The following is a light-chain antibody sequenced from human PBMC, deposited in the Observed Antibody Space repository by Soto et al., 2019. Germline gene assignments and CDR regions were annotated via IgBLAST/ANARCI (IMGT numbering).Light chain of an antibody. V-gene: IGKV3-20*01. Sequence: EIVMTQSPATLSVSPGGRATLSCRASQSVSFYLAWYQQKPGQAPRLLISDASSRATDVPDRFSGSGSGTDFSLTISRLEPEDFAVYSCQQYGDSPVTFGQGTKVDIK. CDR2: DAS. J-gene: IGKJ1*01. CDR3: QQYGDSPVT. CDR1: QSVSFY.